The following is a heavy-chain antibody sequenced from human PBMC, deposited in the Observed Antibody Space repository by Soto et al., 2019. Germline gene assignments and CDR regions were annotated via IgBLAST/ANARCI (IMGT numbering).Heavy chain of an antibody. CDR2: VNPGSGDT. V-gene: IGHV1-8*01. Sequence: ASVKVSCKASGYTFTNNDVSWVRQATGQGLEWMGWVNPGSGDTGYAQKFQGRLTMTRGISIATAYMELNSLTSEDTAIYYCAIMDSCGSLNWFGPLGQRTLVIVSS. D-gene: IGHD5-18*01. CDR1: GYTFTNND. J-gene: IGHJ5*02. CDR3: AIMDSCGSLNWFGP.